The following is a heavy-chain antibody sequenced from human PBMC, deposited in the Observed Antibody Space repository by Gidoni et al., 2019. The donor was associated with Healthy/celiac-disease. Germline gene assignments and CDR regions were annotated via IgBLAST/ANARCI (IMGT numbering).Heavy chain of an antibody. CDR1: GFTFSSYG. CDR3: ARDRVSSGWYNGLDV. Sequence: QVQLVESGGGVVQPGRSLRLSCAESGFTFSSYGMHWVRQAPGKGLEWVAVIWFDGSNKYYAASVKGRFTISRDNSKNTLYLQMNSLRAEDTAVYYCARDRVSSGWYNGLDVWGQGTTVTVS. D-gene: IGHD6-13*01. CDR2: IWFDGSNK. V-gene: IGHV3-33*01. J-gene: IGHJ6*02.